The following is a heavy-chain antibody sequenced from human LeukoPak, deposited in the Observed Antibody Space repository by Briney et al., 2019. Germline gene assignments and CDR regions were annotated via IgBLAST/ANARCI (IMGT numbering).Heavy chain of an antibody. D-gene: IGHD3-3*01. CDR3: ARGGDFWSGFYTYYYYGMDV. Sequence: SETLSLTCAVYGGSFSGYYWSWIRQPPGKGPEWIGEINHSGSTNYNPSLKSRVTISVDTSKNQFSLKLSSVTAADTAVYYCARGGDFWSGFYTYYYYGMDVWGQGTTVTVSS. CDR2: INHSGST. V-gene: IGHV4-34*01. J-gene: IGHJ6*02. CDR1: GGSFSGYY.